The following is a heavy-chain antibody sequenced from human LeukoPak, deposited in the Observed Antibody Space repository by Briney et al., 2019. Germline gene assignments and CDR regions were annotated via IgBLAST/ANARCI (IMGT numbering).Heavy chain of an antibody. V-gene: IGHV2-5*02. CDR3: AHLLSLAVFDY. J-gene: IGHJ4*02. CDR2: IYWDDEK. D-gene: IGHD2/OR15-2a*01. Sequence: SGPTLVKPTETLTLTCTFSGFSLTTSGVGVGWIRQPPGKALEWLTLIYWDDEKRFSPSLKSRLTITKDTSKNQVVLTMTNMDPVDTATYYCAHLLSLAVFDYWGQGTLVTVSS. CDR1: GFSLTTSGVG.